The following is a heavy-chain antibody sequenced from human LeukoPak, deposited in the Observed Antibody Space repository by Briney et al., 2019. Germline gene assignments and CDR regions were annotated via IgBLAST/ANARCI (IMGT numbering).Heavy chain of an antibody. D-gene: IGHD1-26*01. CDR1: GFTVSSDH. J-gene: IGHJ4*02. CDR2: IYAGGST. CDR3: SRVWELSFDY. Sequence: PGGSLRLSCAATGFTVSSDHMSWVRQAPGKGLEWVSVIYAGGSTYFADSVKGRFTISRDNFKNTLFLQMNSLRAEDTAVYYCSRVWELSFDYWGQGALVNVSS. V-gene: IGHV3-53*01.